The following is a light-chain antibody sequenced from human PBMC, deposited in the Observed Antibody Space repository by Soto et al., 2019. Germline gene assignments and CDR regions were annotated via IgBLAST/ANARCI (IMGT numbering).Light chain of an antibody. CDR2: KAS. CDR1: QSISSW. CDR3: QHFNSYPWT. V-gene: IGKV1-5*03. Sequence: DIKMTQSPATLSASVGDRVTITCRASQSISSWLAWYQQKPGKAPKLLINKASSLESGVPSRFSGSGSGTEFTLTISSLQPDDFATYYCQHFNSYPWTFCQGGKVDIK. J-gene: IGKJ1*01.